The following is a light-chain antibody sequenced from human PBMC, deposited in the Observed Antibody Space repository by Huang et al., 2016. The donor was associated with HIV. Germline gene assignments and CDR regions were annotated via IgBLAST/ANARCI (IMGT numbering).Light chain of an antibody. V-gene: IGKV1-16*02. CDR1: EDIVYS. CDR2: AAS. Sequence: DIQLTQSPSSLSASVGDCITITCRASEDIVYSLSWFRQRPGRAPDALIYAASRLHAGVPYKFRATGSATNFTLSIDGLGPEDFANYYCQQSRSLPRTYGGGTKVDI. J-gene: IGKJ4*01. CDR3: QQSRSLPRT.